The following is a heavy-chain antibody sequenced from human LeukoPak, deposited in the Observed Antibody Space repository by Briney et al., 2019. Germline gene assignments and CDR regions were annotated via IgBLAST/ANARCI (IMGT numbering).Heavy chain of an antibody. CDR3: ARDPTPYDIWSGNYMDV. CDR1: GFTLDDYG. CDR2: INRNGGST. Sequence: PGGSLRLSCAASGFTLDDYGMSWVRQAPGKGLEWVSGINRNGGSTGYADSVKGRFTISRDNAKNSLYLQMNSLRAEDTALYYCARDPTPYDIWSGNYMDVWGKGTTVTVSS. J-gene: IGHJ6*03. D-gene: IGHD3-3*01. V-gene: IGHV3-20*04.